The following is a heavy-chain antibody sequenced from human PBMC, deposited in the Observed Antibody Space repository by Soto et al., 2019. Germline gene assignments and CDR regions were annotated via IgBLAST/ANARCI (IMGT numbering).Heavy chain of an antibody. CDR1: GYTFTSYC. D-gene: IGHD4-17*01. Sequence: ASVKVSCKGSGYTFTSYCISWVLQAPGQGLEWMGWISAYNGNTNYAQKLQGRVTMTTDTSTSTAYMELRSLRSDDTAVYYCARGPDYGDYAHWFDPWGQGTLVTVSS. CDR2: ISAYNGNT. CDR3: ARGPDYGDYAHWFDP. J-gene: IGHJ5*02. V-gene: IGHV1-18*04.